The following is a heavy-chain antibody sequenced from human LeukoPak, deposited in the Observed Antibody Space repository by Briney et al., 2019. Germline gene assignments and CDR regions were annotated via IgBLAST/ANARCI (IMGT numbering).Heavy chain of an antibody. CDR1: GGSISSGGYY. Sequence: PSETLSLTCTVSGGSISSGGYYWGWIRQHPGKGLEWIGYIYYSGSTYYNPSLKSRVTISVDTSKNQFSLKLSSVTAADTAVYYCARLRGGAFDIWGQGTMVTVSS. V-gene: IGHV4-31*03. CDR3: ARLRGGAFDI. CDR2: IYYSGST. J-gene: IGHJ3*02. D-gene: IGHD5-12*01.